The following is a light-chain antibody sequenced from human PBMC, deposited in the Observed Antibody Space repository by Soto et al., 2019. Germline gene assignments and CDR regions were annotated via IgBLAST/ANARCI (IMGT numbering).Light chain of an antibody. CDR1: QSVSSY. V-gene: IGKV3-11*01. Sequence: EIVLTQSPATLCLSPGERATLSCRASQSVSSYLAWYQQKPGQAPRLLIYDASNRATGIPARFSGSGSGTDFTLTISSLEPEDFAVYYCQQYGGSPITFGLGTRLEIK. CDR2: DAS. J-gene: IGKJ5*01. CDR3: QQYGGSPIT.